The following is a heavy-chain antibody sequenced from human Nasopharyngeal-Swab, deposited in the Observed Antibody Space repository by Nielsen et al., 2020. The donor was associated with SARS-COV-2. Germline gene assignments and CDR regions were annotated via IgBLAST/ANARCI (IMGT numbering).Heavy chain of an antibody. CDR1: GFTFSSYA. D-gene: IGHD6-13*01. V-gene: IGHV3-30*04. Sequence: GGSLRLSCAASGFTFSSYAMHWVRQAPGKGLEWVAVISYDGSNKYYADSVKGRFTISRDNSKNTLYLQMNSLRAGDTAVYYCASSPGIAAPTGMDVWGQGTTVTVSS. J-gene: IGHJ6*02. CDR3: ASSPGIAAPTGMDV. CDR2: ISYDGSNK.